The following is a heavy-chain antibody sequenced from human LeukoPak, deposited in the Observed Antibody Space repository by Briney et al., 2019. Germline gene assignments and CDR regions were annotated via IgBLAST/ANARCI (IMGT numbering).Heavy chain of an antibody. CDR3: VRVSRRDSDRIGYYDFDH. D-gene: IGHD3-22*01. Sequence: SETLSLTFTVSGYSISSGYYWGWIRQPPGKGLEWIGSIYYSGSTYYSPPLKSRVTISLDKSKNQFSLRLRSVTAADTAVYYRVRVSRRDSDRIGYYDFDHWGQGTLVTVSS. CDR2: IYYSGST. CDR1: GYSISSGYY. J-gene: IGHJ4*02. V-gene: IGHV4-38-2*02.